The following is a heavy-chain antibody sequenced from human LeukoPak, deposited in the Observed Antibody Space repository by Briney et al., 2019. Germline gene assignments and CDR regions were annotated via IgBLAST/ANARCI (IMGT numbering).Heavy chain of an antibody. V-gene: IGHV4-39*01. CDR3: ARHKYSSGWPPEGAFDI. CDR1: GDYIGRINYY. CDR2: MSYSGST. J-gene: IGHJ3*02. D-gene: IGHD6-19*01. Sequence: SETLSLTCTISGDYIGRINYYWGWIRQPPGKGLEWIVSMSYSGSTYYNPSLKSRVTISVDTSKNQFSLKLSSVTAADTAVYYCARHKYSSGWPPEGAFDIWGQGTMVTVSS.